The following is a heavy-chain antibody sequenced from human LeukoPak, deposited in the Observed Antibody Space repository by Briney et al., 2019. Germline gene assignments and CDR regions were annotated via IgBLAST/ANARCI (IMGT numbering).Heavy chain of an antibody. V-gene: IGHV3-21*01. J-gene: IGHJ4*02. Sequence: PGRSLRLSCAASGFTFSSYSMNWVRQAPGKGLEWVSSISSSSSYIYYVDSVKGRFTISRDNAKNSLYLQMNSLRAEDTAVYYCAGEWLLRVPTTVWGQGTLVTVSS. CDR2: ISSSSSYI. CDR1: GFTFSSYS. CDR3: AGEWLLRVPTTV. D-gene: IGHD3-22*01.